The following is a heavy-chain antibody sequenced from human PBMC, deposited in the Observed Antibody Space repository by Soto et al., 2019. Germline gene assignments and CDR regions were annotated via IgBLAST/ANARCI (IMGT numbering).Heavy chain of an antibody. D-gene: IGHD3-16*01. CDR2: IRPDGSET. Sequence: EVQLVQSGGGLVQPGGSLRLSCVGSGFTFTDFYMNWVRQAPGKGLEWVANIRPDGSETNYVESVKGRFTTSRDNAKNSLFLQMNSLRADDTAVYYCAGWGGHDDKYWGQGILVTVSS. CDR1: GFTFTDFY. CDR3: AGWGGHDDKY. V-gene: IGHV3-7*03. J-gene: IGHJ4*02.